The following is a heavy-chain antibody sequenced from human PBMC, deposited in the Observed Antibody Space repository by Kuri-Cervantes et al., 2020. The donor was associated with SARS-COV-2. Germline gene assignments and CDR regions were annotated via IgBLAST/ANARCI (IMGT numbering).Heavy chain of an antibody. D-gene: IGHD3-10*01. CDR1: AFTFNNYG. V-gene: IGHV3-23*01. J-gene: IGHJ4*02. CDR2: ISYSGENT. CDR3: AKNLISASYFGSGSPDY. Sequence: GESLKISCAASAFTFNNYGMSWVRQAPGKGLEWVAFISYSGENTYYADSVKGRFTISRDNSKNTVYLQMNSLRAEDTALYFCAKNLISASYFGSGSPDYWGQGTLVTVSS.